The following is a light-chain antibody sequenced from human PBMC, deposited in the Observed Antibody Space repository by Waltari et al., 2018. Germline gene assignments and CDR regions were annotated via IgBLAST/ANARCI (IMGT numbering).Light chain of an antibody. CDR2: STH. J-gene: IGLJ6*01. V-gene: IGLV1-44*01. CDR3: ATWDDSLSVYV. Sequence: LTQPPSASGTPGQRVTISCSGSTSNIGGNSVHWYQQLPGPAPKLLMYSTHQRPSGAPDRFSGSTSGTSASLAISELQSDDEGDYYCATWDDSLSVYVFGSGTTVTVL. CDR1: TSNIGGNS.